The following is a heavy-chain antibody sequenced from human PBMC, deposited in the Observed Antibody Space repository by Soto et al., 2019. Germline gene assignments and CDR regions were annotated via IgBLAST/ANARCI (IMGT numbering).Heavy chain of an antibody. CDR3: ASCSSTPYGMDV. J-gene: IGHJ6*02. CDR1: GGSFSGYY. V-gene: IGHV4-34*01. Sequence: SETLSLTCAVYGGSFSGYYWSWIRQPPGKGLEWIGEINHSGRTNYNPSLKSRVTISVDTSKNQFSLKLSSVTAADTAVYYCASCSSTPYGMDVWGQGTTVTVSS. CDR2: INHSGRT. D-gene: IGHD6-13*01.